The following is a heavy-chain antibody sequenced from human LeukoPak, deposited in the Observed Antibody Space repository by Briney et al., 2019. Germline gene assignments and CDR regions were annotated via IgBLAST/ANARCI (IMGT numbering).Heavy chain of an antibody. Sequence: SETLSLTCTVSGGTISSSSYNWGWIRQPPGKGLEWIGSIYYSGSTYYNPSLKSRVTISVDTSKNQFSLKLSSVTAADTAVYYCAGGSSGWYNFDYWGQGTLVTVSS. J-gene: IGHJ4*02. CDR1: GGTISSSSYN. CDR3: AGGSSGWYNFDY. CDR2: IYYSGST. D-gene: IGHD6-19*01. V-gene: IGHV4-39*07.